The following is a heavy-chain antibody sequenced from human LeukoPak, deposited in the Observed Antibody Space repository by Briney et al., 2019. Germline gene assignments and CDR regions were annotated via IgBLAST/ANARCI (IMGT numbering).Heavy chain of an antibody. CDR1: GFTFSSYS. CDR3: ARGGLGYSYDGSGYQSRAYYFDY. V-gene: IGHV3-20*04. D-gene: IGHD3-22*01. Sequence: GGSLRLSCAASGFTFSSYSMNWVRQAPGKGLEWVSGINWNGGSTGYADSVKGRFTISRDNAKNSLYLQMNSLRAEDTALYYCARGGLGYSYDGSGYQSRAYYFDYWGQGTLVTVSS. CDR2: INWNGGST. J-gene: IGHJ4*02.